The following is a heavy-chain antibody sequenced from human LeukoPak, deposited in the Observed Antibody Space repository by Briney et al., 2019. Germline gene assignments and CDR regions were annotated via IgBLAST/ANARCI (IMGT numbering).Heavy chain of an antibody. CDR3: ARAGEVPAAIRDAFDI. Sequence: GGSLRLSCAASGFTLSSYSMNWVRQAPGKGLEWVSYISSSSSTIYYADSVNGRFTISRDNAKNSLYLQMNSLRAEDTAVYYCARAGEVPAAIRDAFDIWGQGTMVTVSS. D-gene: IGHD2-2*01. CDR1: GFTLSSYS. J-gene: IGHJ3*02. CDR2: ISSSSSTI. V-gene: IGHV3-48*01.